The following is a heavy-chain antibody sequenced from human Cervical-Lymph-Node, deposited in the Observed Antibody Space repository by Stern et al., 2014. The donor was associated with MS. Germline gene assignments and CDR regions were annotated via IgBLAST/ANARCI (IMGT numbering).Heavy chain of an antibody. CDR3: ARIYTNDGGHAFDI. CDR1: GFSLSTSGMC. J-gene: IGHJ3*02. D-gene: IGHD1-1*01. CDR2: IDWDVDK. Sequence: QVTLRESGPALVKPTQTLTLTCTFSGFSLSTSGMCVSWIRQPPGKALEWLALIDWDVDKYSRQSPKTRLTISKDTSKNQVVLTMTNMDPVDTATYYCARIYTNDGGHAFDIWGQGTMVTVSS. V-gene: IGHV2-70*01.